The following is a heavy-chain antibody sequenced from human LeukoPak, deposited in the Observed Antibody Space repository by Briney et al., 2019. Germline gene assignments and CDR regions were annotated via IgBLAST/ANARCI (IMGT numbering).Heavy chain of an antibody. CDR2: ITGGHGAT. CDR1: GFNFNTYT. CDR3: ARDRSTDAISEY. Sequence: GGSLRLSCSASGFNFNTYTLTWVRQTPGKRPEWLSAITGGHGATYYADSVRGRFTITRDNFRNTFYLDMSGLRAEDTAVYYCARDRSTDAISEYWGQGTLVAVSS. V-gene: IGHV3-23*01. D-gene: IGHD1-1*01. J-gene: IGHJ4*02.